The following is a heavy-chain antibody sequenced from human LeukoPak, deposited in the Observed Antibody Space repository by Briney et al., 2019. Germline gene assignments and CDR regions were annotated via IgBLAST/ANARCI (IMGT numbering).Heavy chain of an antibody. CDR2: IRYDGSNK. Sequence: GGSLRLSCAASGFTFSSYGMHWVRQAPGKGLEWVAFIRYDGSNKYYADSVKGRFTISRDNSKNTLYLQMNSLRAEDTALCYCAKDTCSGGSCHLDYWGQGTLVTVSS. D-gene: IGHD2-15*01. V-gene: IGHV3-30*02. CDR3: AKDTCSGGSCHLDY. CDR1: GFTFSSYG. J-gene: IGHJ4*02.